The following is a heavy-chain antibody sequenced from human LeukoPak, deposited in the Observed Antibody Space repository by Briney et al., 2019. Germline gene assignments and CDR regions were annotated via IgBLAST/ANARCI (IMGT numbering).Heavy chain of an antibody. D-gene: IGHD3-10*01. CDR2: ISGSGGST. CDR3: AKAASMVRGVNWFDP. Sequence: PGGSLRLSCAGSGFIFSSYAMSWVRQAPGRGLEWVSGISGSGGSTYYVDSVKGRFTISRDNSKNTLYLQMNSLRAEDTAVYYCAKAASMVRGVNWFDPWGQGTLVTVSS. CDR1: GFIFSSYA. J-gene: IGHJ5*02. V-gene: IGHV3-23*01.